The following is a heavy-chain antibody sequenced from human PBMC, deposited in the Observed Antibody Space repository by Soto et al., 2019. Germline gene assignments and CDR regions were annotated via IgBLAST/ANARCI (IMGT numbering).Heavy chain of an antibody. CDR3: ARVISSSMVNWFDP. J-gene: IGHJ5*02. D-gene: IGHD6-13*01. V-gene: IGHV4-59*01. CDR1: GGSISSYY. CDR2: IYYSGST. Sequence: SKTLSLTCTVSGGSISSYYWSWIRQPPGKGLEWIGYIYYSGSTNYNPSLKSRVTISVDTSKNQFSLKLSSVTAADTAVYYCARVISSSMVNWFDPWGQGTLVTVSS.